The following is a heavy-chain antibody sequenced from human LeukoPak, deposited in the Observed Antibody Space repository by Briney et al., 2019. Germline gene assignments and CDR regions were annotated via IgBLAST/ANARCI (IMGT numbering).Heavy chain of an antibody. CDR3: ARDGGSGGY. CDR2: IYHSGSP. J-gene: IGHJ4*02. V-gene: IGHV4-30-2*01. CDR1: GPSISSGGYA. Sequence: PSETLSLTCTVSGPSISSGGYAWSWIRQPPGKGLEWIGYIYHSGSPYYNPSLKSRVTISVDRSKNQFSLKLSSVTAADTAVYYCARDGGSGGYWGQGTLVTVSS. D-gene: IGHD2-15*01.